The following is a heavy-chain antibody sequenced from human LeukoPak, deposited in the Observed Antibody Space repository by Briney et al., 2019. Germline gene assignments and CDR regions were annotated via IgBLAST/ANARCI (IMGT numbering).Heavy chain of an antibody. Sequence: SQTLSLTCAVSGGSISSGDYSWSWIRQPPGKGLEWIGYIYHSGSTYYNPSLKSRVTISVDRSKNQFSLKLSSVTAADTAVYYCARVSPGNWFDPWGQGTLVTVSS. V-gene: IGHV4-30-2*01. CDR1: GGSISSGDYS. J-gene: IGHJ5*02. CDR2: IYHSGST. CDR3: ARVSPGNWFDP.